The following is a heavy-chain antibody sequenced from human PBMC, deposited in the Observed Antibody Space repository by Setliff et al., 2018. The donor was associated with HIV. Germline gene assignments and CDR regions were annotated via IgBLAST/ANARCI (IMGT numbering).Heavy chain of an antibody. V-gene: IGHV4-39*07. CDR2: VNHGRRT. J-gene: IGHJ4*02. Sequence: PSETLSLTCTVSGGSISSGGYYWSWIRQPPGKGLEWIGEVNHGRRTNYKSSLKSRVTISIDTSKNQFSLTVTSVTAADTAVYYCAREIPYSYGGSGHPLWGQGTLVTVSS. CDR3: AREIPYSYGGSGHPL. CDR1: GGSISSGGYY. D-gene: IGHD3-22*01.